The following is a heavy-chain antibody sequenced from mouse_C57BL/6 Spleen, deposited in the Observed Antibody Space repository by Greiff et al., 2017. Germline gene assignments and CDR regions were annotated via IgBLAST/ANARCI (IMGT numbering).Heavy chain of an antibody. CDR3: ARHGGDYGNYWFAY. V-gene: IGHV5-6*02. D-gene: IGHD2-1*01. CDR2: ISSGGSYT. Sequence: DVKLVESGGDLVKPGGSLKLSCAASGFTFSSYGMSWVRQTPDKRLEWVATISSGGSYTYYPDSVQGRFTISRDNAKNTLYLQMSSLKSEDTAMYYCARHGGDYGNYWFAYWGQGTLVTVSA. CDR1: GFTFSSYG. J-gene: IGHJ3*01.